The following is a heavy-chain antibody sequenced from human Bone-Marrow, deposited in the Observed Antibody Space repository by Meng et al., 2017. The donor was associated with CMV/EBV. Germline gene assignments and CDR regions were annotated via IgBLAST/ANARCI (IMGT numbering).Heavy chain of an antibody. Sequence: GESLKISCAASGFTFSSYWMHWVRQAPGKGLVWVSRINSDGSSTYYADSVKGRFTISRDNSKNTLYLQMNSLRAEDTALYYCARDSAIFWSGYEGGVVGYWGQGTLVTVSS. CDR2: INSDGSST. CDR1: GFTFSSYW. D-gene: IGHD3-3*01. CDR3: ARDSAIFWSGYEGGVVGY. J-gene: IGHJ4*02. V-gene: IGHV3-74*01.